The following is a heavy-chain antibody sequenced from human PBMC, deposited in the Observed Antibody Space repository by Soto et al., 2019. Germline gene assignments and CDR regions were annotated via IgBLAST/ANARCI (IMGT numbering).Heavy chain of an antibody. D-gene: IGHD3-3*01. CDR1: GFTFSSYG. CDR3: EKDDRITSVGVPFVP. V-gene: IGHV3-30*18. Sequence: QPVVSLRLSFAASGFTFSSYGMHWVRQAPGKGLEWVAVISYDGSNKYYADSVKGRFTISRDNSKNTLYLQMNSLRAEDTAVYYCEKDDRITSVGVPFVPWCQGT. CDR2: ISYDGSNK. J-gene: IGHJ5*02.